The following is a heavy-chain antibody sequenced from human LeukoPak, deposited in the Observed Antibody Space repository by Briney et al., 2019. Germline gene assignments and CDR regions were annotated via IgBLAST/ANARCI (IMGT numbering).Heavy chain of an antibody. J-gene: IGHJ4*02. CDR1: GFTFSSYG. CDR2: ISYDGSNK. V-gene: IGHV3-30*18. CDR3: AKDTAGRAPFDY. Sequence: GGSLRLSCAASGFTFSSYGMHWVRQAPGKGLEWVAVISYDGSNKYYADSVKGRFTISRDNSKNTLYLQMNSLRAEDTAVYYCAKDTAGRAPFDYWGQGTLVTVSS. D-gene: IGHD1-1*01.